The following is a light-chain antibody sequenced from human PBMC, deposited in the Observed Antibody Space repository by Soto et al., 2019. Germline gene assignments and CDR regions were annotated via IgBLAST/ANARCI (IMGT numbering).Light chain of an antibody. J-gene: IGKJ5*01. V-gene: IGKV3-11*01. CDR3: QQRSNWPIT. CDR2: GAS. CDR1: QSVNSN. Sequence: EIGLTQSPATLSLCPGERATLSCRASQSVNSNLAWYQHKPGQAPTLLIYGASTRATGIPARFSGSGSGTDFTLTISSLEPEDFAVYYCQQRSNWPITFGQGTRLEI.